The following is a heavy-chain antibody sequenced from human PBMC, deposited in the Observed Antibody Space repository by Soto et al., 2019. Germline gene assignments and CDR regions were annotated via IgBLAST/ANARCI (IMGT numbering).Heavy chain of an antibody. Sequence: GASVKVSCKASGYTFTSYGISWVRQAPGQGLEWMGWISAYNGNTNYAQKLQGRVTMTTDTSTSTAYMELRSLRSDDTAVYYCARQGKGYCSSTSCYFEFRSWFDPWGQGTLVTVSS. J-gene: IGHJ5*02. CDR3: ARQGKGYCSSTSCYFEFRSWFDP. V-gene: IGHV1-18*01. CDR1: GYTFTSYG. D-gene: IGHD2-2*01. CDR2: ISAYNGNT.